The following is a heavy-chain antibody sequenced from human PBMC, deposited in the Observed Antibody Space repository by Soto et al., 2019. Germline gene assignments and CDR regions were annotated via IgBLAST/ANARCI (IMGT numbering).Heavy chain of an antibody. D-gene: IGHD2-2*01. J-gene: IGHJ6*03. V-gene: IGHV3-23*01. CDR2: ISGSGGST. CDR1: GFTFSSYA. CDR3: AKDQITVVPAATPDYMDV. Sequence: EVRLLESGGGLVQPGGSLRLSCAASGFTFSSYAMSWVRQAPGKGLEWVSAISGSGGSTYYADSVKGRFTISRDNSKNTLYLQMNSLRAEDTAVYYCAKDQITVVPAATPDYMDVWGKGTTVTVSS.